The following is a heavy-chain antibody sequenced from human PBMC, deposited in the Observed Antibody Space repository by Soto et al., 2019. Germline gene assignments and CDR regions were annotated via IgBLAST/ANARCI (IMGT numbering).Heavy chain of an antibody. CDR1: GGTFSGYY. CDR3: ATSGPRGYSYGYVY. Sequence: SETLSVTCAVDGGTFSGYYWSWIRKHPGKGLEWIGEINHSGSTNYNPSLKSRVTISVDTSKNQFSLKLSSVTAADTAVYYCATSGPRGYSYGYVYWGQGTLVTVSS. CDR2: INHSGST. V-gene: IGHV4-34*08. D-gene: IGHD5-18*01. J-gene: IGHJ4*02.